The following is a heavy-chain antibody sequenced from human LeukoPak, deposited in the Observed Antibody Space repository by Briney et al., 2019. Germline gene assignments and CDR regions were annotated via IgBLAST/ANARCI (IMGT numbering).Heavy chain of an antibody. D-gene: IGHD2-2*01. CDR2: ISGSGGST. CDR1: GFTFSSYA. Sequence: GGSLRLSCAASGFTFSSYAMSWVRQAPGKGLEWVSAISGSGGSTYYADSVKGRFTISRDNSKNTLYLQMNSLRAEDTAVYYCAKDQDIVVVPAAENWFDPWGRGTLVTVSS. CDR3: AKDQDIVVVPAAENWFDP. J-gene: IGHJ5*02. V-gene: IGHV3-23*01.